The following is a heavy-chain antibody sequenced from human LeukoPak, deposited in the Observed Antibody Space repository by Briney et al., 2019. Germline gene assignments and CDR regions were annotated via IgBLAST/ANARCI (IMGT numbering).Heavy chain of an antibody. CDR1: GGSISSYY. J-gene: IGHJ6*02. CDR2: IYYSGST. D-gene: IGHD3-9*01. V-gene: IGHV4-59*08. CDR3: ARHSFRYYDILTGYYTGVLYGMDV. Sequence: SETLSLTCNVSGGSISSYYWSWIRQPPGKGLEWIGYIYYSGSTNYNPSLKSRVTISVDTSKNQFSLKLSSVTAADTAVYYCARHSFRYYDILTGYYTGVLYGMDVWGQGTTVTVSS.